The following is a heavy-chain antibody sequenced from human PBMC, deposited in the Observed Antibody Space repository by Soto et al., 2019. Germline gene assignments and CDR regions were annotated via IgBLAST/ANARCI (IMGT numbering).Heavy chain of an antibody. Sequence: QVQLVQSGAEVKKPGASVKVSCKASGYTFTSYGISWVRQAPGQGLEWMGWISAYNGNTNYAQKLQGRVTMTTDTATSTAYMELRSLRSDDTAVYYCARDASGGSGYSLPYFAYCGQGTLVTVYS. D-gene: IGHD3-22*01. CDR2: ISAYNGNT. CDR3: ARDASGGSGYSLPYFAY. J-gene: IGHJ4*02. CDR1: GYTFTSYG. V-gene: IGHV1-18*04.